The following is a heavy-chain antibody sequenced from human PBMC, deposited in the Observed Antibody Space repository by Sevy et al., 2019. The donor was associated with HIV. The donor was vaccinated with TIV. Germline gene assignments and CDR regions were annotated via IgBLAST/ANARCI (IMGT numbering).Heavy chain of an antibody. CDR2: ISTSSSST. V-gene: IGHV3-23*01. CDR3: ATDPVNGNYYDSSGSLFDT. J-gene: IGHJ4*02. D-gene: IGHD3-22*01. CDR1: GFTFSNYA. Sequence: GGSLRLSCAASGFTFSNYAMGWVRQAPGKGPEWVSTISTSSSSTYYADSVKGRFTISRDNSKNTLTLQMNSLRAEDTAVYHCATDPVNGNYYDSSGSLFDTWGQGTLVTVSS.